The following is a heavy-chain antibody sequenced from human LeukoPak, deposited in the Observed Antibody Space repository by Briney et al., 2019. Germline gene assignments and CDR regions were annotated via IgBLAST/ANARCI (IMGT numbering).Heavy chain of an antibody. J-gene: IGHJ3*02. CDR1: GYSFTNYW. V-gene: IGHV5-10-1*01. D-gene: IGHD2-15*01. Sequence: GESLRISCKGSGYSFTNYWISWVRQMPGKGLGWMGRIDPSDSYTNYSPSFQGHVTISADKSISTAYLQWSGLKASDTAMYYCTRRTCSGGSCLDAFDIWGQGTMVTVSS. CDR2: IDPSDSYT. CDR3: TRRTCSGGSCLDAFDI.